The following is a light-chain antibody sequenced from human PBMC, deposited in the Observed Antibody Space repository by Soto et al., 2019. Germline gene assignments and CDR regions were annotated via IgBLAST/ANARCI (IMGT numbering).Light chain of an antibody. Sequence: QSALTQPASVSGSPGQSITISCTGTSSDLGDYNYVSWYQQHPGKAPKLVIYDVSNRPSGVSNCFSGSKSGNTASLTISGLQAEDEADYYCSSYTSSTTLYVFGTGTKLTVL. V-gene: IGLV2-14*01. CDR1: SSDLGDYNY. CDR3: SSYTSSTTLYV. CDR2: DVS. J-gene: IGLJ1*01.